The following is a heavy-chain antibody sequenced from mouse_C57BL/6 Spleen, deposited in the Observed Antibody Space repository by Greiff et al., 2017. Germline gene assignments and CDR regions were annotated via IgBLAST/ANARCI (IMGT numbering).Heavy chain of an antibody. V-gene: IGHV1-82*01. Sequence: QVQLKESGPELVKPGASVKISCKASGYAFRSSWMNWVKQRPGKGLEGIGRIYPGDGDTNYNGKFKGKATLTADKSSSTAYMQLSRLTSEDSAVYVCARSHYYGSSYWFAYWGQGTLVTVSA. J-gene: IGHJ3*01. CDR2: IYPGDGDT. D-gene: IGHD1-1*01. CDR3: ARSHYYGSSYWFAY. CDR1: GYAFRSSW.